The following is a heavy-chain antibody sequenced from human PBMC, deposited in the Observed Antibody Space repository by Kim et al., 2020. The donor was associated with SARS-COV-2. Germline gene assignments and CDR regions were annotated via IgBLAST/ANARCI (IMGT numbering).Heavy chain of an antibody. V-gene: IGHV3-49*02. CDR2: T. CDR3: TRAPYGDSSDY. D-gene: IGHD4-17*01. Sequence: TEYAASVKGRFTISRDDSKSIAYLQMNSLKTEDTAVYYCTRAPYGDSSDYWGQGTLVTVSS. J-gene: IGHJ4*02.